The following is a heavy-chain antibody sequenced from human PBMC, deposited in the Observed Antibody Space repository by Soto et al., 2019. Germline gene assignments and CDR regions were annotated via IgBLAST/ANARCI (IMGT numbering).Heavy chain of an antibody. V-gene: IGHV3-30-3*01. CDR1: GFTFSNHA. D-gene: IGHD3-22*01. CDR2: LSYDGTNK. J-gene: IGHJ4*02. CDR3: ARVKASSDYYSSRTAVFDY. Sequence: QVQLVESGGGVVQPGRSLRLSCAASGFTFSNHAMHWVRQAPGKGLEWVAALSYDGTNKYYADSVKGRFTISRDNSKNTVYLQMNSLIDEDAAVYYCARVKASSDYYSSRTAVFDYWGQGTLVTVSS.